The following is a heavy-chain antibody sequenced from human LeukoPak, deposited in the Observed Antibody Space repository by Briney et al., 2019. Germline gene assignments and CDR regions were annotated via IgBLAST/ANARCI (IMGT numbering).Heavy chain of an antibody. V-gene: IGHV1-2*02. Sequence: ASVKVSCKASGYTFTGYYMHWVRQAPGQGLEWMGWINPNSGGTNYAQKFQGRVTMTRHTSISTAYMELSRLRSDDTAVYYCARVNPTTSYYDFWSGYYEIDYWGQGTLVTVSS. CDR3: ARVNPTTSYYDFWSGYYEIDY. CDR1: GYTFTGYY. CDR2: INPNSGGT. D-gene: IGHD3-3*01. J-gene: IGHJ4*02.